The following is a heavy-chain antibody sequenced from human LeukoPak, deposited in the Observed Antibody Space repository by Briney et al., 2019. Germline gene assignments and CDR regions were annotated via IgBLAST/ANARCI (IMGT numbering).Heavy chain of an antibody. D-gene: IGHD2-2*01. CDR1: GFTFSNAW. CDR3: TTDRCSSTSCRPTDY. Sequence: GGSLRLSCAASGFTFSNAWMSWVRQAPGKGLDWVGRIKSKTDGGTTDYAAPVKGRFTISRDDSKNTLHLQMNSLKTEDTAVYYCTTDRCSSTSCRPTDYWGQGTLVTVSS. CDR2: IKSKTDGGTT. V-gene: IGHV3-15*01. J-gene: IGHJ4*02.